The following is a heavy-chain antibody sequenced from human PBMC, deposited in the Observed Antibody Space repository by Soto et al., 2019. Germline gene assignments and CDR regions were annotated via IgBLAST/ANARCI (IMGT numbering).Heavy chain of an antibody. Sequence: EVQLLESGGGLVQPGGSLRLSCAASGFTFSTYAMAWVRQAPGKGLEWVSTVSGPGGGVYQPDYVKGRFTISRDNFKNTVGQHINGLRAEDTALYYCAKAFDHSGYSYERAFDYWGQGTLVTVSS. CDR2: VSGPGGGV. CDR3: AKAFDHSGYSYERAFDY. J-gene: IGHJ4*02. V-gene: IGHV3-23*01. D-gene: IGHD5-12*01. CDR1: GFTFSTYA.